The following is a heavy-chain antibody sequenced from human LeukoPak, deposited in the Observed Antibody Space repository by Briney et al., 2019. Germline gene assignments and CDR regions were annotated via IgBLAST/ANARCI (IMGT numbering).Heavy chain of an antibody. CDR3: ARGKDPTYYDFWSGSEGGAFDI. Sequence: PSETLSLTCTVSGGSISSGGYYWSWIRQPPGKGLEWIVYIYHSGSTYYNPSLKSRVTISVDRSKNQFSLKLSSVTAADTAVYYCARGKDPTYYDFWSGSEGGAFDIWGQGTMVTVSS. D-gene: IGHD3-3*01. CDR1: GGSISSGGYY. V-gene: IGHV4-30-2*01. J-gene: IGHJ3*02. CDR2: IYHSGST.